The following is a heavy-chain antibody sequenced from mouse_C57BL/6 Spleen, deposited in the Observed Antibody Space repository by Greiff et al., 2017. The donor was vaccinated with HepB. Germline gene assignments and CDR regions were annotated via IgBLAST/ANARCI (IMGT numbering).Heavy chain of an antibody. D-gene: IGHD2-1*01. Sequence: EVQLQESGPGLVKPSQTVFLTCTVTGISITTGNYRWSWIRQFPGNKLEWIGYIYHSGTITYHPSLTSRPTITRDTPKNQFFLEMNSLTAEDTATYYCARDTGNYPVLFDYWGQGTTLTVSS. CDR1: GISITTGNYR. V-gene: IGHV3-5*01. J-gene: IGHJ2*01. CDR2: IYHSGTI. CDR3: ARDTGNYPVLFDY.